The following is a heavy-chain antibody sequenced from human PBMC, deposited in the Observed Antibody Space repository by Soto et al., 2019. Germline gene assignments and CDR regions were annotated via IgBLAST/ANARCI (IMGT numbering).Heavy chain of an antibody. J-gene: IGHJ5*02. D-gene: IGHD6-6*01. CDR3: ARASIAARPSGFDP. V-gene: IGHV1-69*02. Sequence: QVQLVQSGAEVKKPGSSVKVSCKASGGTFSSYTISWVRQAPGQGLEWMGRIILILGIANYAQKFQGRVTITADKSTSTAYMELSSLRSEDTAVYYCARASIAARPSGFDPWGQGTLVTVSS. CDR2: IILILGIA. CDR1: GGTFSSYT.